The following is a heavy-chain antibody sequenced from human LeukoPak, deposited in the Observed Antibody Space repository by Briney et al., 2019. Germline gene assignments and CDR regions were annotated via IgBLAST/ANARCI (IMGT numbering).Heavy chain of an antibody. CDR2: MHNSENA. D-gene: IGHD6-25*01. CDR1: GGSISRGGSL. Sequence: SETLSLTCTVSGGSISRGGSLWIWIRQHPGKGLEWIGYMHNSENAAYNPSLKSRITISVDTSKNQISLKLNSVTAADTAVYYCARERIRLAETWGQGTLVIVSS. J-gene: IGHJ5*02. V-gene: IGHV4-31*03. CDR3: ARERIRLAET.